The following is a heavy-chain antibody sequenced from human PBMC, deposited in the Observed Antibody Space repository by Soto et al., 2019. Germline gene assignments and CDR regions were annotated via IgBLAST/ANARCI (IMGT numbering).Heavy chain of an antibody. J-gene: IGHJ6*02. Sequence: EVQLVESGGGLVQPGGSLRLSCAASVFTVSSHYMNWVRKAPGKGLEWVSVIYSGGSTYYADSVKGRFTISRDNSKNTLYLQMNSLRAEDTAVYYCADLYGVDVWGQGTTVTVSS. CDR2: IYSGGST. CDR1: VFTVSSHY. CDR3: ADLYGVDV. V-gene: IGHV3-66*01.